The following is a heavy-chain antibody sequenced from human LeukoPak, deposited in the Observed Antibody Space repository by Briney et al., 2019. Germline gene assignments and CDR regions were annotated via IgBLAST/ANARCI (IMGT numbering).Heavy chain of an antibody. CDR2: IDTNTGSP. V-gene: IGHV7-4-1*02. D-gene: IGHD1-26*01. CDR3: ARDGSYSPRCWFDP. J-gene: IGHJ5*02. CDR1: GYTFTTYP. Sequence: ASVKVSCKASGYTFTTYPINWVRQAPGQGLEWMGWIDTNTGSPTYAQGFTGRFVFSLDTSVSTAYLQISSLKAEDTAVYYCARDGSYSPRCWFDPWGQGTLVTVSS.